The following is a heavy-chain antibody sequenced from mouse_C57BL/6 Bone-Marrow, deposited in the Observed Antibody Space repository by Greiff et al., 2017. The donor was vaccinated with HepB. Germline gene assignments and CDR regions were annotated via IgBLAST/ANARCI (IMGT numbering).Heavy chain of an antibody. CDR2: IDPSDSET. J-gene: IGHJ1*03. CDR3: ARRKDGHWYFDV. Sequence: QVQLKESGAELVRPGSSVKLSCKASGYTFTSYWMHWVKQRPIQGLEWIGNIDPSDSETHYNQKFKDKATLTVDKSSSTAYMQLSSLTSEDSAVYYCARRKDGHWYFDVWGTGTTVTVSS. CDR1: GYTFTSYW. D-gene: IGHD2-3*01. V-gene: IGHV1-52*01.